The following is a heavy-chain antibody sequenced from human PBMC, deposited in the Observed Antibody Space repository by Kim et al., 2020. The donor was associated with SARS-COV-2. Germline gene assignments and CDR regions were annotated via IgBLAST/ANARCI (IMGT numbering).Heavy chain of an antibody. D-gene: IGHD1-26*01. CDR2: A. CDR3: ASGGSGSRSDY. J-gene: IGHJ4*02. Sequence: ANYAQKFQGRVTITADESTSTAYMELSSLRSEDTAVYYCASGGSGSRSDYWGQGTLVTVSS. V-gene: IGHV1-69*01.